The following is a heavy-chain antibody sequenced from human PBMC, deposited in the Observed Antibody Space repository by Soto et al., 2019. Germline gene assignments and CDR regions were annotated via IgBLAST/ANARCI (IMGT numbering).Heavy chain of an antibody. CDR2: INHSGST. CDR3: ARGGRIVVVPAAIGNWFDP. CDR1: GGSFSGYY. J-gene: IGHJ5*02. V-gene: IGHV4-34*01. Sequence: QVQLQQWGAGLLKPSETLSLTCAVYGGSFSGYYWSWIRQPPGKGLEWIGEINHSGSTNYNPSLKSRVTISVDTSKTQFSLKLSSVTAADTAVYYCARGGRIVVVPAAIGNWFDPWGQGTLVTVSS. D-gene: IGHD2-2*01.